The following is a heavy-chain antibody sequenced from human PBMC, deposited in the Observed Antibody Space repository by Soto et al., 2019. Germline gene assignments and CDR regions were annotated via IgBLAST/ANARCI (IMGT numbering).Heavy chain of an antibody. V-gene: IGHV4-30-4*01. D-gene: IGHD2-15*01. J-gene: IGHJ4*02. CDR3: ARVVVVEGPYYFDY. CDR2: IYYSGST. CDR1: GGSISSGDYY. Sequence: SETLSLTCTVSGGSISSGDYYWSWIRQPPGKGLEWIGYIYYSGSTYYNPSLKSRVTISVDTSKNQFSLKLSSVTAADTAVYYCARVVVVEGPYYFDYWGQGTLVTVSS.